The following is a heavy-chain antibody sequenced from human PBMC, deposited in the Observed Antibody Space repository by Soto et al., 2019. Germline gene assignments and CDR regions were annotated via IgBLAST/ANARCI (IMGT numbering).Heavy chain of an antibody. D-gene: IGHD5-12*01. CDR2: ISATGGST. CDR1: GFTFNNYA. Sequence: GGSLRLSCAASGFTFNNYAMNWVRQAPGKGLEWVATISATGGSTYYADSGKGRFTISRDNSKKTLYLQVNSLRAADTAVYYCVKSPRSGYEAPWDYRGQGTQVTVSS. J-gene: IGHJ4*02. CDR3: VKSPRSGYEAPWDY. V-gene: IGHV3-23*01.